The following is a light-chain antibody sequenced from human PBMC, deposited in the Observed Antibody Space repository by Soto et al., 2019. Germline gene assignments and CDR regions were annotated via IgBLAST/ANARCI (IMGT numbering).Light chain of an antibody. CDR3: YSFAGGATFV. Sequence: QSALTQPASVSGSPGQSITISCTGTSNDIGGYNLVSWYQQHPGKAPKLSIYEANKRPSGVSDRFSGSRSGTTASLTIAALQAEDEADYSCYSFAGGATFVFGGGTQGTVL. V-gene: IGLV2-23*02. J-gene: IGLJ2*01. CDR2: EAN. CDR1: SNDIGGYNL.